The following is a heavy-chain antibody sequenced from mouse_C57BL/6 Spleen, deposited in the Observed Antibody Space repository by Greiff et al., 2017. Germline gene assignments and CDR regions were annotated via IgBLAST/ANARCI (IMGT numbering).Heavy chain of an antibody. D-gene: IGHD2-4*01. J-gene: IGHJ4*01. CDR3: AEGDYDYDGKAMDY. CDR2: IDPEDGAT. Sequence: VQLQQSGAELVKPGASVKLSCTASGFNIKDYYMHWVKQRTEQGLEWIGRIDPEDGATKYAPNFQGKATITADPSSNTAYLQLSSLTSEDTAVYYWAEGDYDYDGKAMDYWGQGTSVTVAS. CDR1: GFNIKDYY. V-gene: IGHV14-2*01.